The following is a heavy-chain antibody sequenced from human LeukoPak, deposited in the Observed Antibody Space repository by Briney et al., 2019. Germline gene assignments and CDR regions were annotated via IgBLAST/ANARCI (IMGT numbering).Heavy chain of an antibody. V-gene: IGHV3-74*01. CDR3: ARDAPGNTALDY. J-gene: IGHJ4*02. CDR1: GFTFISYW. D-gene: IGHD5-18*01. Sequence: GGSLRLSCAASGFTFISYWMHWVRQAPGKGLVWVSRINGYGSSTDFADSVKGRFTISRDNAKNTLYLQMNSLRAEDTAVYYCARDAPGNTALDYWGQGTLVTVSS. CDR2: INGYGSST.